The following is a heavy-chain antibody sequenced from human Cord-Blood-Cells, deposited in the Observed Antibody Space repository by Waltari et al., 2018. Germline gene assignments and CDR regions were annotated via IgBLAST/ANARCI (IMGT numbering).Heavy chain of an antibody. Sequence: QLQLQESGPGLVKPSETLSLTCTVSGGSISSSSYYWGWIRQPPGKGLEWIGSIYYSGSTYYNPSLKSRATISVETSKNQFSLKLSSVTAADTAVYYCARSYYDILTGYPQFDYWGQGTLVTVSS. CDR3: ARSYYDILTGYPQFDY. D-gene: IGHD3-9*01. CDR2: IYYSGST. J-gene: IGHJ4*02. V-gene: IGHV4-39*01. CDR1: GGSISSSSYY.